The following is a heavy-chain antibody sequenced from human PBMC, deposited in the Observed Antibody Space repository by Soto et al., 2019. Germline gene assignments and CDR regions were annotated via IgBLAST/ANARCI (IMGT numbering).Heavy chain of an antibody. Sequence: QVQLVQSGAEEKKPGASVKVSCKASGYTFTNYAMHWVRQAPGQRLEWMGWINAGNGNTKYSQKCQGRVTITRDTAASPAYMELSSLRSEDTAVYYCARVSGYYLPDYWGQGTLVTVSS. V-gene: IGHV1-3*05. CDR3: ARVSGYYLPDY. CDR1: GYTFTNYA. D-gene: IGHD5-12*01. J-gene: IGHJ4*02. CDR2: INAGNGNT.